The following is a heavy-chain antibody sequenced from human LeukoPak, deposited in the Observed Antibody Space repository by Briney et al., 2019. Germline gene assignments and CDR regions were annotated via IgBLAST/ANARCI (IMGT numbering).Heavy chain of an antibody. CDR2: ISWNSGSI. Sequence: GGSLRLSCAASGFTFDDYAMHWVRQAPGKGLEWVSGISWNSGSIGYADSVKGRFTISRDNAKNSLYLQMNSLRAEDTALYYCAKAVLWFGEYATYYFDYWGQGTLVTVSS. J-gene: IGHJ4*02. V-gene: IGHV3-9*01. CDR3: AKAVLWFGEYATYYFDY. D-gene: IGHD3-10*01. CDR1: GFTFDDYA.